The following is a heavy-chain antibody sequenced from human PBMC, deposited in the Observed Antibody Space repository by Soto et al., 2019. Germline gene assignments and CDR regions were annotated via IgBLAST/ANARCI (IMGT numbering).Heavy chain of an antibody. V-gene: IGHV4-59*12. CDR3: ARGYSSSWFDY. CDR1: SGSISTYY. J-gene: IGHJ4*02. D-gene: IGHD6-13*01. CDR2: IYYTGST. Sequence: SETLSLTCTVSSGSISTYYWSWIRQPPGKGLEWIGYIYYTGSTNYNPSLKTRVAISMDTSKNQFSLNLSSVTAADTAVYYCARGYSSSWFDYWGQGTLVTVPS.